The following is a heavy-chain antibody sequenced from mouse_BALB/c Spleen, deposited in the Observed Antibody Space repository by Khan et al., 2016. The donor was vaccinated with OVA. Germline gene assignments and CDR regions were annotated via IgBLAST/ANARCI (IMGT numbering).Heavy chain of an antibody. Sequence: EVQLQESGPGLVKPSQSLSLTCTVTGYSITSDYAWNWIRQFPGNKLEWMGYISYSGDTAYNPSLKSRISIIRDTSTNQFFLQLNSVTTDDTATYYYSSMNLYYYGSNFEEYYFDYWGQGTTLTVSS. D-gene: IGHD1-1*01. CDR2: ISYSGDT. J-gene: IGHJ2*01. CDR1: GYSITSDYA. CDR3: SSMNLYYYGSNFEEYYFDY. V-gene: IGHV3-2*02.